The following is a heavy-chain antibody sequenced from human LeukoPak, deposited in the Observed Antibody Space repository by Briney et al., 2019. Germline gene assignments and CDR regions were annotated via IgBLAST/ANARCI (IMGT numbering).Heavy chain of an antibody. CDR2: ISSSGSTI. J-gene: IGHJ4*02. Sequence: GGSLRLSCAASGFTFSDYYMSWIRQAPGRGLEWVSYISSSGSTIYYADSVKGRFTISRDNAKNSLYLQMNSLRAEDTAVYYCARDGTTVTTLLDYWGQGTLVTVSS. CDR3: ARDGTTVTTLLDY. CDR1: GFTFSDYY. V-gene: IGHV3-11*04. D-gene: IGHD4-11*01.